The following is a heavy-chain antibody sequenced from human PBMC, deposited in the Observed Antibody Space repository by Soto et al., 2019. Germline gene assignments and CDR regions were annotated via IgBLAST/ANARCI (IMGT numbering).Heavy chain of an antibody. V-gene: IGHV4-39*01. Sequence: ASETLSLTCTVSGGSISSSSYYWGWIRQPPGKGLEWIGSIYYSGTTYYNPSLESRVTISVDTSKNQFSLKLSAVTAADTAVYYCASIVGYYYYMDVWGKGTTVTVSS. CDR3: ASIVGYYYYMDV. CDR1: GGSISSSSYY. J-gene: IGHJ6*03. CDR2: IYYSGTT. D-gene: IGHD1-26*01.